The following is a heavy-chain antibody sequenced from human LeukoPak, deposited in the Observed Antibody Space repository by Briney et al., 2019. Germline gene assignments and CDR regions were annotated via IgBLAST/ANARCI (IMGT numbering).Heavy chain of an antibody. V-gene: IGHV3-30*18. CDR3: AKGHNVAAAATYYYGMDV. J-gene: IGHJ6*02. D-gene: IGHD6-13*01. CDR2: ISYDGSNK. Sequence: PGRSLRLSCAASGFTFSSYGMHWVRQAPGKGLEWVAVISYDGSNKYYAASVKGRFTISRDNSKNTLYLQMNSLRAEDTAVYYCAKGHNVAAAATYYYGMDVWGQGTTVTVSS. CDR1: GFTFSSYG.